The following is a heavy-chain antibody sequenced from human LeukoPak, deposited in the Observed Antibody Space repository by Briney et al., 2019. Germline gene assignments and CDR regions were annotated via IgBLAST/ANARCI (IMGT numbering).Heavy chain of an antibody. CDR2: ISSSGSTI. CDR1: GFTFSSYE. Sequence: QAGGSLRLSCAASGFTFSSYEMNWVRQAPGKGLEWVSYISSSGSTIYYADSVKGRFTISRDNAKNSLYLQMNSLRAEDTAVYYCAKDTPPDFDWLKHVGYYFDYWGQGTLVTVSS. J-gene: IGHJ4*02. D-gene: IGHD3-9*01. V-gene: IGHV3-48*03. CDR3: AKDTPPDFDWLKHVGYYFDY.